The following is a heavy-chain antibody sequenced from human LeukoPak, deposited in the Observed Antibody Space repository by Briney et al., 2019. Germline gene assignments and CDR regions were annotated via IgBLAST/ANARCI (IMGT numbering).Heavy chain of an antibody. D-gene: IGHD3-22*01. CDR2: ISGDGGNT. CDR3: AKEHYYDRSGFLAK. J-gene: IGHJ1*01. CDR1: GFLFNSQA. V-gene: IGHV3-23*01. Sequence: PGGSLRLSCTASGFLFNSQAMSWVRQAPGKRLEWVSHISGDGGNTYYADSLKGRFIVSRDNAKNTLFLQMNSLRVEDTAVYYCAKEHYYDRSGFLAKWGQGTLVTVSS.